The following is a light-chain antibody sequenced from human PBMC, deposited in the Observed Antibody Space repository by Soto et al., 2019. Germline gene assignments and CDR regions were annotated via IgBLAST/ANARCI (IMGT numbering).Light chain of an antibody. V-gene: IGKV1-33*01. CDR1: QDITKY. CDR2: DAP. Sequence: DIQMTQSPSSLSASVRDRVTITCQASQDITKYLNWDQQIPGRAPKLLMYDAPNLQTGVPSRLSGSGSGTDFTFTISSLQPEDLATHYCQQSDNLPWTFGQGTKVEIK. J-gene: IGKJ1*01. CDR3: QQSDNLPWT.